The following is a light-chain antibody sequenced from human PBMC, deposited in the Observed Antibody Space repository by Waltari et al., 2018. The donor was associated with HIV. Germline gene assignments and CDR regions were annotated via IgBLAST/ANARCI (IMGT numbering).Light chain of an antibody. J-gene: IGKJ1*01. CDR1: QSTSNF. V-gene: IGKV1-39*01. Sequence: DIQLTQYPSSLSASVVDRVTITCRASQSTSNFLNWYQQKPRKAPKLLISAASSLQSGLPSRFSGSGSGTDFTLTIRSLQPEDFATYYCQQSYTTPRTFGQGTKVEIK. CDR2: AAS. CDR3: QQSYTTPRT.